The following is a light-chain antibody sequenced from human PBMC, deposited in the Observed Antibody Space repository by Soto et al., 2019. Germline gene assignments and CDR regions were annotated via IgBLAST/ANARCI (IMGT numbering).Light chain of an antibody. J-gene: IGLJ2*01. CDR3: SSYTSSSTYVV. CDR2: DVS. CDR1: SSDVGGYNY. V-gene: IGLV2-14*01. Sequence: QSALTQPASVSGSPGQSITISCTGTSSDVGGYNYVSGYQQHPGKAPKLMIYDVSNRPSGVSNRFSGSKSGNTASLTIPGLQAEDEADYYCSSYTSSSTYVVFGGGTKLTVL.